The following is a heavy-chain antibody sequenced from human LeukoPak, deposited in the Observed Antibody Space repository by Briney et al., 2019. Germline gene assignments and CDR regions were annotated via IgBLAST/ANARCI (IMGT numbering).Heavy chain of an antibody. V-gene: IGHV3-9*01. Sequence: SLRLSCAASGFTFDDYAMHWVRQAPGKGLEWVSGISWNSGSIGYADSVKGRFTISRDSAKNSLYLQMNSLRAEDTALYYCAKDLGVRAAVGSDYWGQGTLVTVSS. CDR1: GFTFDDYA. CDR3: AKDLGVRAAVGSDY. J-gene: IGHJ4*02. D-gene: IGHD6-13*01. CDR2: ISWNSGSI.